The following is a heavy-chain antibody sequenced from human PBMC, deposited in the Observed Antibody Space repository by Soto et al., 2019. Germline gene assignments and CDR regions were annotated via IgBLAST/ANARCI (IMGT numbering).Heavy chain of an antibody. CDR3: TTDQDGGFDN. CDR2: IKRKIDGGTT. D-gene: IGHD3-10*01. V-gene: IGHV3-15*01. J-gene: IGHJ4*02. CDR1: GFTFSNAW. Sequence: GSLRLSCSASGFTFSNAWLSCVRQAPGKGLEWVGHIKRKIDGGTTDYAAPLKGSFAISRDDSRNTLYLQMNSLKIEDTAMYYCTTDQDGGFDNWGQGTLVTVSS.